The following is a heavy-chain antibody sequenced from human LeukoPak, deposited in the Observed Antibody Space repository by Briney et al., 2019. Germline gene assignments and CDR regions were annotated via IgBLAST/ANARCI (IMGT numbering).Heavy chain of an antibody. Sequence: SGGSLRLSCAASGFTFSSYWMHWVRQAPGQGLVWVSRINSDGSTRSYADSVKGRFTISRDNAKNTLYLQMNSLRAEDTAVYYCARDTADDAFDIWGQGTMVTVSS. V-gene: IGHV3-74*01. CDR2: INSDGSTR. J-gene: IGHJ3*02. CDR1: GFTFSSYW. CDR3: ARDTADDAFDI.